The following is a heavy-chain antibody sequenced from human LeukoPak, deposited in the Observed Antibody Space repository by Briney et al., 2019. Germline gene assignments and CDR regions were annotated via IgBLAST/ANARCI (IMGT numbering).Heavy chain of an antibody. CDR3: ARDGAVTNGRYFDY. V-gene: IGHV3-48*03. J-gene: IGHJ4*02. CDR1: GFTFSSYE. CDR2: ISSSVSTI. D-gene: IGHD4-17*01. Sequence: PGGSLRLSCAASGFTFSSYEMNWVREAPGKGVEWVSYISSSVSTIYYADSVKGRFTISRDNAKNSLYLQMNSLRAEDTAVYYCARDGAVTNGRYFDYWGQGTLVTVSS.